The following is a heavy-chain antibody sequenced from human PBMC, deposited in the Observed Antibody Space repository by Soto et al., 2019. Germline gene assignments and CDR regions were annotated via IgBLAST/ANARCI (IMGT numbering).Heavy chain of an antibody. CDR2: ISYTGSA. CDR3: ATGGGWLQNSNLRGLYFDY. J-gene: IGHJ4*02. D-gene: IGHD6-19*01. V-gene: IGHV4-59*01. Sequence: GPLPPSETLSLTCSVSGGSIRSSYCSWIRQPPEKGLEWIASISYTGSATHNPSLKSRVSVSVDTTENQCSLKLTSVTAADTATYYCATGGGWLQNSNLRGLYFDYWGQGALVTVSS. CDR1: GGSIRSSY.